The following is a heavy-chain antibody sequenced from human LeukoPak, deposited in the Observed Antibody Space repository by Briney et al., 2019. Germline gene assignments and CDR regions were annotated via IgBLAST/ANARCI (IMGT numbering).Heavy chain of an antibody. CDR1: GYTFTGNY. D-gene: IGHD6-13*01. V-gene: IGHV1-2*02. J-gene: IGHJ5*02. CDR2: INPKNGGT. Sequence: ASVKVSCKASGYTFTGNYIHWVRQAPGQGLEWMGWINPKNGGTIYAPKFQGRVTMTRDTSISTAYMELSRPRSDDTAVYYCARDRRSSWANWFDPWGQGTLVTVSS. CDR3: ARDRRSSWANWFDP.